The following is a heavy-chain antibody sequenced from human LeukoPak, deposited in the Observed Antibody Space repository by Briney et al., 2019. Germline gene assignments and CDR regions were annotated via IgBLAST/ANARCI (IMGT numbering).Heavy chain of an antibody. Sequence: ASVKVSCKASGYTFTGYYMHWVRQAPGQGLEWMGWINPNSGGTNYAQKFQGRVTMTRDTSISTAYMELSRLRSDDTAVYYCAKYPLSRYSSSWYREGMDVWGQGTTVTVSS. CDR2: INPNSGGT. V-gene: IGHV1-2*02. CDR3: AKYPLSRYSSSWYREGMDV. J-gene: IGHJ6*02. D-gene: IGHD6-13*01. CDR1: GYTFTGYY.